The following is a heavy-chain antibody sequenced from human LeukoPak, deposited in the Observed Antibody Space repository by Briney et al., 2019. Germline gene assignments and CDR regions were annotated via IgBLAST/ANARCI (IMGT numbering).Heavy chain of an antibody. J-gene: IGHJ4*02. D-gene: IGHD5-18*01. Sequence: SETLSLTCTVSGGSISSGGYYWSWIRQHPGKGLEWIGYIYYSGSTYYNPSLKSRVTISVDTSKNQFSLKLSSVTAADTAVYYCARDSSGYSYGDLDYWGQGTLVTVSS. CDR2: IYYSGST. CDR3: ARDSSGYSYGDLDY. CDR1: GGSISSGGYY. V-gene: IGHV4-31*03.